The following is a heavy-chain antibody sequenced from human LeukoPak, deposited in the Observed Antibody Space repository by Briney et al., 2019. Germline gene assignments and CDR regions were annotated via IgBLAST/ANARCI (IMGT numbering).Heavy chain of an antibody. CDR3: ARGAYTWGGYYSSPWFDP. CDR2: IYYSGST. CDR1: GGSISSYY. Sequence: SETLSLTCAVYGGSISSYYWSWIRQPPGKGLEWIGYIYYSGSTNYNPSLKSRVTISVDTSKNQFSLKLSSVTAADTAVYYCARGAYTWGGYYSSPWFDPWGQGTLVTVSS. D-gene: IGHD3-3*01. J-gene: IGHJ5*02. V-gene: IGHV4-59*01.